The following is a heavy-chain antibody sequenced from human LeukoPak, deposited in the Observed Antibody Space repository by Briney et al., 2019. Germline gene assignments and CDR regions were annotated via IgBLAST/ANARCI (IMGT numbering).Heavy chain of an antibody. V-gene: IGHV4-31*03. J-gene: IGHJ4*02. D-gene: IGHD6-19*01. CDR1: GVSVSSGGYY. Sequence: SETLSLTCTVSGVSVSSGGYYWSWIRQHPGKGLEWIGYIYYSGNTFYNPSLKSRVTISADTSENQFSLKLSSVTAVDTAVYYCARRITVAGIFDYWGQGTLVTVSS. CDR3: ARRITVAGIFDY. CDR2: IYYSGNT.